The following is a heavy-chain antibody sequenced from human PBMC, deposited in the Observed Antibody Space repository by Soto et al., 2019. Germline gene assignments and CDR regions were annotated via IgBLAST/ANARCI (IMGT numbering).Heavy chain of an antibody. Sequence: GALVKRSCEASGYTFTSYYIHWVRQAPGQGLEWMGIFNPTGDTASYAQKLQGRVTMTRDTSTGTAYMELGSLRSEDTAVYYCARGGRIVDTGIGYYYYHAMDVWGQGTTVTVSS. CDR1: GYTFTSYY. CDR3: ARGGRIVDTGIGYYYYHAMDV. J-gene: IGHJ6*02. V-gene: IGHV1-46*01. CDR2: FNPTGDTA. D-gene: IGHD5-18*01.